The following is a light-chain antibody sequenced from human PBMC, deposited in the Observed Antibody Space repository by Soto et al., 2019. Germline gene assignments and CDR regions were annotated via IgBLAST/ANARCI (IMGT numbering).Light chain of an antibody. J-gene: IGLJ2*01. Sequence: QSALTQPASVSGSPGQSITISCTGTSSDVGGYDYVSWYQQHPGKAPKLMIYNVRNRPSGVSNRFSGSKAGNTASLTIPGLQAEDEAAYYCSSYTSSSTVVFGGGTKVTAL. V-gene: IGLV2-14*01. CDR3: SSYTSSSTVV. CDR1: SSDVGGYDY. CDR2: NVR.